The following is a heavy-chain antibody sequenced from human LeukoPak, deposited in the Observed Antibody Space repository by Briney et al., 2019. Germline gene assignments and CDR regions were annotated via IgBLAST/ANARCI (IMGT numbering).Heavy chain of an antibody. V-gene: IGHV1-8*01. Sequence: ASVRVSCKASGYTFTSYNISWGRQALGQGLEWMGWMDPNSGNTGYAQKFQGRVTMTRNTSISTAYMELSSLRSEDTAVYYCARVRGATPDYWGQGTLVTVSS. CDR2: MDPNSGNT. CDR1: GYTFTSYN. J-gene: IGHJ4*02. D-gene: IGHD1-26*01. CDR3: ARVRGATPDY.